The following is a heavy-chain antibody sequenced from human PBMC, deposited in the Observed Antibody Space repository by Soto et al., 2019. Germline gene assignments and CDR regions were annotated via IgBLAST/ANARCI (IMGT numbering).Heavy chain of an antibody. CDR3: AKERYSYDGICDY. Sequence: EVQLLESGGGLVQPGGSLRLSCAGSGFSFHSYAISWVRQAPGKGLEWVSAISGGGGSTYYAGSVKGRFTISRDNSKNTLYLQMNSLRVEDTAVYYCAKERYSYDGICDYWGQGTLVTVSS. J-gene: IGHJ4*02. CDR1: GFSFHSYA. V-gene: IGHV3-23*01. D-gene: IGHD5-18*01. CDR2: ISGGGGST.